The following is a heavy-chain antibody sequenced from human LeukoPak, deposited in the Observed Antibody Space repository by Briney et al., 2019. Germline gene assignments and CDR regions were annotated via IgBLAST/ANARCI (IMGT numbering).Heavy chain of an antibody. V-gene: IGHV3-11*01. Sequence: GGSLRLSCAASGFTFSDYYMSWIRQAPGKGLGWVSYISSSGNTIYYADSVKGRFTISRDNAKNSLFLQTNSLRAEDTAVYYCARESSSSWYGAFDIWGQGTMVTVSS. CDR3: ARESSSSWYGAFDI. D-gene: IGHD6-13*01. CDR2: ISSSGNTI. CDR1: GFTFSDYY. J-gene: IGHJ3*02.